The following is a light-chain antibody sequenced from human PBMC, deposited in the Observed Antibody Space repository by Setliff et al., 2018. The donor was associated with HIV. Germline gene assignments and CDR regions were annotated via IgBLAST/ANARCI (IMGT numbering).Light chain of an antibody. Sequence: VLTQPPSTSGTPGQRVTISCSGSSSNIRTNAVNWYQQLSGTAPKLLIYSNNQRPSGVPDRFSGPKSGTSASLAISGLQSEDEADYYCASWDDSLNGQVFGTGTKVTVL. J-gene: IGLJ1*01. CDR3: ASWDDSLNGQV. V-gene: IGLV1-44*01. CDR1: SSNIRTNA. CDR2: SNN.